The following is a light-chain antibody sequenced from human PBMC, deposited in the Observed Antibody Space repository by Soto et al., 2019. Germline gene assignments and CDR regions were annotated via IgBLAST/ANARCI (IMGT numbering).Light chain of an antibody. CDR3: AAWDDSLNGYV. J-gene: IGLJ1*01. CDR1: SSNIGSNT. CDR2: FNI. Sequence: QSVLSQPPSASGTPGQRVTISCSGSSSNIGSNTVSWYQQFPGTAPKLLIYFNIQRPSGVPDRFSGSKSGTSASLAISGLQSEDEADYYCAAWDDSLNGYVCGTGTKVT. V-gene: IGLV1-44*01.